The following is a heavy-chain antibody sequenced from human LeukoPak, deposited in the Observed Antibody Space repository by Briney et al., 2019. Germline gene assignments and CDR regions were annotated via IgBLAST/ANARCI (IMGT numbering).Heavy chain of an antibody. Sequence: GGSLRLSCTASGFTFSSFGIYWVRQSPGKGLEWVAYISHPGSNENFADSVKGRFTISRDNSKNTLYLQMNSLRPEDTAAYYCAKRRAGAAPQPFDYWGQGTLVTVSS. V-gene: IGHV3-30*02. CDR1: GFTFSSFG. CDR3: AKRRAGAAPQPFDY. CDR2: ISHPGSNE. D-gene: IGHD6-6*01. J-gene: IGHJ4*02.